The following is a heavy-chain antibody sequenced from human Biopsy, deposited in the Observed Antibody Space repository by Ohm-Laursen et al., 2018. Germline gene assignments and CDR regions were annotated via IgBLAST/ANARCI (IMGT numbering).Heavy chain of an antibody. Sequence: SETLSLTCVVSGGSVNSDTSCWSWIRQPPGKGLEWIGYVFYTGTTNYSPSLKSRVTISPDTSRNQFSLRLSSVTAADTAMYYCARDTPNEHSPSGNIRHYSAMDVWGQGTAVTVSS. CDR2: VFYTGTT. V-gene: IGHV4-61*01. CDR1: GGSVNSDTSC. CDR3: ARDTPNEHSPSGNIRHYSAMDV. J-gene: IGHJ6*02. D-gene: IGHD4-23*01.